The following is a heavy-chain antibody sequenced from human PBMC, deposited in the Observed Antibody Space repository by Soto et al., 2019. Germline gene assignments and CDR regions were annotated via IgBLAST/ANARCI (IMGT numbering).Heavy chain of an antibody. D-gene: IGHD3-3*01. CDR2: ISGSGGST. J-gene: IGHJ3*02. Sequence: PGGSLRLSCAASGFTFSSYAMSWVRQAPGKGMEWVSAISGSGGSTYYADSVRGRFTISRDNSKNTLYLQMHRLRAEDTAVYYCAIVQYFWSGYYIGPFAIWGQGTMVIVSS. CDR3: AIVQYFWSGYYIGPFAI. CDR1: GFTFSSYA. V-gene: IGHV3-23*01.